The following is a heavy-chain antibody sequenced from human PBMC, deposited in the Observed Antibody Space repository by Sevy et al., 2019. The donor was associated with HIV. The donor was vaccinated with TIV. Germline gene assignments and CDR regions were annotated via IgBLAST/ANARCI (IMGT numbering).Heavy chain of an antibody. Sequence: GGSLRLSCAASGFTFSSYSMNWVRQAPGKGLEWVSYISSSSSTIYYADSVKGRFTISRVNAKNSLYLQMNSLRDEDTAVYYCARALGGYYYDSSGYYYFDYWGQGTLVTVSS. D-gene: IGHD3-22*01. CDR3: ARALGGYYYDSSGYYYFDY. J-gene: IGHJ4*02. V-gene: IGHV3-48*02. CDR1: GFTFSSYS. CDR2: ISSSSSTI.